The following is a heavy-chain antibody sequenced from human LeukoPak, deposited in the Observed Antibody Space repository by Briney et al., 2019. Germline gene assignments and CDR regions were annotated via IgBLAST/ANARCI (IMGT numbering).Heavy chain of an antibody. J-gene: IGHJ3*02. Sequence: SETLSLTCTVSGGSISSGSYYWSWIRQPAGKGLEWIGRIYTSGSTNYNPSLKSRVTISVDTSKNQFSLKLSSVTAADTAVYYCAREARGTPPIGLKQYQLLKPDAFDIWGQGTMVTVSS. CDR1: GGSISSGSYY. CDR3: AREARGTPPIGLKQYQLLKPDAFDI. CDR2: IYTSGST. D-gene: IGHD2-2*01. V-gene: IGHV4-61*02.